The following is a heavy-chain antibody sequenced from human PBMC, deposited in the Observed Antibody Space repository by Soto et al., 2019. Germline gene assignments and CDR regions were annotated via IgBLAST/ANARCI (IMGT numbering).Heavy chain of an antibody. CDR2: ISGSGGST. D-gene: IGHD2-2*01. Sequence: EVQLLESGGGLVQPGGSLRLSCAASGFTFSSYAMSWARQAPGKGLEWVSAISGSGGSTYYADSVKGRFTISRDNSKNTLYLQMNSLRAEDTAVYYCARNQYQLPTTLSYWGQGTLVTVSS. CDR1: GFTFSSYA. V-gene: IGHV3-23*01. J-gene: IGHJ4*02. CDR3: ARNQYQLPTTLSY.